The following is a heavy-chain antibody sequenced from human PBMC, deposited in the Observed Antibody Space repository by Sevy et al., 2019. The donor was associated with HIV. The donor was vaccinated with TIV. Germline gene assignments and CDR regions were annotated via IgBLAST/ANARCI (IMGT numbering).Heavy chain of an antibody. CDR3: ARDRVSGSYSLFDY. V-gene: IGHV3-7*01. CDR2: IKQDGSEK. Sequence: GGSLRLSCVASGFTFSSYWMSWVRQAPGKGLEWVANIKQDGSEKYYVDSVKGRFTISRDNAKNSLYLQMNSLRAEDTAVYYCARDRVSGSYSLFDYWGQGTLVTVSS. CDR1: GFTFSSYW. D-gene: IGHD1-26*01. J-gene: IGHJ4*02.